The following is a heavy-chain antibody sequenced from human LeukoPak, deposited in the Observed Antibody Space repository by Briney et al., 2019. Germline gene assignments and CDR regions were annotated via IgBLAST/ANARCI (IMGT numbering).Heavy chain of an antibody. D-gene: IGHD6-13*01. CDR2: ISGSGGST. V-gene: IGHV3-23*01. CDR1: GFTFSSYA. Sequence: GSLRLSCAASGFTFSSYAMSWVRQAPGKGLEWVSAISGSGGSTYYADSVKGRFTISRDNSKNTLYLQMNSLRAEDTAVYYCARGGGGSSWYGVDYWGQGTLVTVSS. CDR3: ARGGGGSSWYGVDY. J-gene: IGHJ4*02.